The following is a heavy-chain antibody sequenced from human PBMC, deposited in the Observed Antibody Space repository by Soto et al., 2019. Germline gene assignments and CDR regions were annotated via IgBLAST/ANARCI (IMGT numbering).Heavy chain of an antibody. J-gene: IGHJ6*02. V-gene: IGHV3-11*01. CDR1: GFTFSDYY. D-gene: IGHD2-15*01. Sequence: QVQLVESGGGLVKPGGSLRLSCAASGFTFSDYYMSWIRQAPGKGLEWVSYISSSGSTIYYADSVKRRFTISRDNAKNSLYLQMNSLRAEDTAVYYCARGRYCSGGSCFRYYYYYGMDVWGQGTTVTVSS. CDR3: ARGRYCSGGSCFRYYYYYGMDV. CDR2: ISSSGSTI.